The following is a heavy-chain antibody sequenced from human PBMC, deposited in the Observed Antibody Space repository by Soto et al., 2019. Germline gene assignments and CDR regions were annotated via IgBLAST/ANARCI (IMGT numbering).Heavy chain of an antibody. V-gene: IGHV3-72*01. J-gene: IGHJ4*02. CDR1: GFTLSDHY. Sequence: EVQLVESGGGLVQPGGSLRLSCAASGFTLSDHYMDWVRQAPGKGLEWVGRTRNKDHSYSTEYAASVKGRFTISRDESQNSLYLQMNSLKIEDTAVYYCVRGKNSFDYWGQGILVTVSS. CDR3: VRGKNSFDY. CDR2: TRNKDHSYST.